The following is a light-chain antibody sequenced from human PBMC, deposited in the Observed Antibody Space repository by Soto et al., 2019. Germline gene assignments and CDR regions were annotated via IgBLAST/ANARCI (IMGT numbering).Light chain of an antibody. CDR3: NSYVGSNNYV. CDR2: EVT. CDR1: ASDIGRYNY. V-gene: IGLV2-8*01. Sequence: TQPPSTSVSPGQAVTISGIGTASDIGRYNYVSWYQHHPGKAPKLIIYEVTKRPSGVPDRFSGSKSGNTASLTVSGLQADDEADYYCNSYVGSNNYVFGTGTKVTVL. J-gene: IGLJ1*01.